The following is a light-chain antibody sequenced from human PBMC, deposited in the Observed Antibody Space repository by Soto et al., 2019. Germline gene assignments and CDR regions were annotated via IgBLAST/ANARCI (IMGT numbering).Light chain of an antibody. Sequence: DIVMTQTPLSSPVTLGQPASISCRSSQNLVGSDGNSYLSWLQQRPGQPPRLLIYKVSHRFSGVPDRFSGSGAGTDFTLKISRVEADDVGVYYFMQTSQFPRTFGQGTKVEIK. J-gene: IGKJ1*01. CDR2: KVS. CDR3: MQTSQFPRT. CDR1: QNLVGSDGNSY. V-gene: IGKV2-24*01.